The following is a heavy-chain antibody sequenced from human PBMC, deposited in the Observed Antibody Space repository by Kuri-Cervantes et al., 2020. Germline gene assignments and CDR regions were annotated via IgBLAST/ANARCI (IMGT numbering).Heavy chain of an antibody. J-gene: IGHJ6*02. V-gene: IGHV3-30*03. CDR2: ISYDGSNK. D-gene: IGHD6-13*01. CDR3: ARDAGEYSSSWSNYYYYYYGMDV. CDR1: GFTFSSYG. Sequence: LSLTCAASGFTFSSYGMHWVRQAPGKGLEWVAVISYDGSNKYYADSVKGRFTISRDNSKNTLYLQMNSLRAEDTAVYYCARDAGEYSSSWSNYYYYYYGMDVWGQGTTVTVSS.